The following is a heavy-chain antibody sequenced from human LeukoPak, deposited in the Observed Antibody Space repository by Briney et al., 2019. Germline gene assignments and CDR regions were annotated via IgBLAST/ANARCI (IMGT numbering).Heavy chain of an antibody. CDR3: AKAVGATRGHYYSGMGV. J-gene: IGHJ6*02. CDR1: GFTFSSCA. CDR2: ISTSGGST. D-gene: IGHD1-26*01. V-gene: IGHV3-23*01. Sequence: PGGSLRLSCAASGFTFSSCAMSWVRQAPGKGLEWVSVISTSGGSTYYADSVKGRFTISRDSSMNTLYLQMNSLTAGDTAVYYCAKAVGATRGHYYSGMGVWGQGTTVTVSS.